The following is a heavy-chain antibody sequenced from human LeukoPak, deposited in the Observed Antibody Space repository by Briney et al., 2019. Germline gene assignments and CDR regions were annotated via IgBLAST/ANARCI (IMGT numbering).Heavy chain of an antibody. CDR2: IYYSGTT. CDR3: ARLFPSCTKTTCDFGY. D-gene: IGHD2-8*01. CDR1: GGSISSSDYD. Sequence: PSETLSLTCTVSGGSISSSDYDWGWIRQPPGKALEWIGSIYYSGTTYYNPPLKSRVTISVDASKDQVSLKLNSVTAADTAVYYCARLFPSCTKTTCDFGYWGQGILVSVSS. V-gene: IGHV4-39*01. J-gene: IGHJ4*02.